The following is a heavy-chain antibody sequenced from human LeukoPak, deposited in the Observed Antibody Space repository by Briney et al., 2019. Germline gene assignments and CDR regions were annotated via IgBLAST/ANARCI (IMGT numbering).Heavy chain of an antibody. D-gene: IGHD2-15*01. Sequence: GGSLRLSCAASGFTFSSYWMCWVRQAPGKGLEWVANIKQDGSEKYYVDSVKGRFTISRDNSKNTVYLQMNSLRAEDTAVYYCAKSGLNRFDYWGQGTLVTVSS. CDR3: AKSGLNRFDY. V-gene: IGHV3-7*03. CDR2: IKQDGSEK. J-gene: IGHJ4*02. CDR1: GFTFSSYW.